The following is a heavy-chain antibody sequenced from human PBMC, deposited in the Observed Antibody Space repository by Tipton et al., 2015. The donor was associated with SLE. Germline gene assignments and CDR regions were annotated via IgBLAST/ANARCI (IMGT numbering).Heavy chain of an antibody. CDR3: ARVGVDDYTPFDY. CDR1: GGSISSSSYY. V-gene: IGHV4-39*07. CDR2: IYYSGST. J-gene: IGHJ4*02. Sequence: TLSLTCTVSGGSISSSSYYWGWIRQPPGKGLEWIGSIYYSGSTYYNPSLKSRVTMSVDTSKNQFSLKLSSVTAADTAVYYCARVGVDDYTPFDYWGQGTLVTVPS. D-gene: IGHD5-24*01.